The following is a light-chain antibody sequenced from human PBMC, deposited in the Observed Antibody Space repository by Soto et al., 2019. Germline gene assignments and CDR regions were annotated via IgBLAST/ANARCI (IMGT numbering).Light chain of an antibody. Sequence: EIVLTQSQDTLSLSPGESATLSCGASQSVRSSYLAWYQQTPGQTPRLLIYAASSRATGIPDRFSGSGSGTDFSLTISRLEAEDFAVYYCQQYGSSPRTFGQGTKVDI. CDR1: QSVRSSY. CDR2: AAS. V-gene: IGKV3-20*01. J-gene: IGKJ1*01. CDR3: QQYGSSPRT.